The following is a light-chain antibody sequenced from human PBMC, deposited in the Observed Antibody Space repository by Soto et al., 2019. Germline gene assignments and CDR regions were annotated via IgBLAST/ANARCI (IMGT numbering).Light chain of an antibody. CDR2: DAS. CDR1: QSVNSY. V-gene: IGKV3-11*01. CDR3: QQRSNWPRT. J-gene: IGKJ1*01. Sequence: VFTHPPATQSMSPGEKATLYCRASQSVNSYLAWYQQKPGQAPSLLIYDASNRATDIPARFSGSGSGTDFTLTISSLEPEDFAVYYCQQRSNWPRTFGQGTNVDIK.